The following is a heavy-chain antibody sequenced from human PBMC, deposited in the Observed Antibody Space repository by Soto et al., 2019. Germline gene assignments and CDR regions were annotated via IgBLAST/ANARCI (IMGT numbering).Heavy chain of an antibody. CDR1: GYTFTSYG. CDR2: ISAYNGNT. CDR3: ARVGIVGATNDYYYGMDV. Sequence: GASVKVSCKASGYTFTSYGISWVRQAPGQGLEWMGWISAYNGNTNYAQKLQGRVTMTTDTSTSTAYMELRSLRSDDTAVYYCARVGIVGATNDYYYGMDVWGQGTTVTVSS. D-gene: IGHD1-26*01. V-gene: IGHV1-18*01. J-gene: IGHJ6*02.